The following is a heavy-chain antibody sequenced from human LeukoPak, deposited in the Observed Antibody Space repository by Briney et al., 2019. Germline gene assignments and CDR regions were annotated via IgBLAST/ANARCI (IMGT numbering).Heavy chain of an antibody. V-gene: IGHV3-23*01. D-gene: IGHD3-3*01. CDR1: GLTFISNA. CDR2: ISGGGRKT. CDR3: VKELLEPTAIAED. J-gene: IGHJ4*02. Sequence: GRSLRPSCAPSGLTFISNAMSWVRQVPGKGLGWLSSISGGGRKTWYPDSVKGRFIISRDNSKNTLYLQMKSMRVEDTALYFCVKELLEPTAIAEDWGQGTLVTVSS.